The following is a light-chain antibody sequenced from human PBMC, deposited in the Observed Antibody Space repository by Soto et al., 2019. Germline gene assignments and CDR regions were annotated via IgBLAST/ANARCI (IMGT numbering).Light chain of an antibody. CDR3: QQYGSSLWT. CDR1: QSINRG. Sequence: DIQMTQSPSTLSASVRDRVTITCRASQSINRGLSWYQQKPGNAPKLLIYDASSLESGVPSRFSGSGSGTDFTLTISRLEPEDFAVYYCQQYGSSLWTFGQGTKVDIK. V-gene: IGKV1-5*01. J-gene: IGKJ1*01. CDR2: DAS.